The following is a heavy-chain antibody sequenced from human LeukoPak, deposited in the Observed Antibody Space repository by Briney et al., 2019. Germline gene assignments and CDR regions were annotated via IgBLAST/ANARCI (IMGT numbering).Heavy chain of an antibody. J-gene: IGHJ4*02. Sequence: PGGSLRLSYAASGFTFDDYAMHWVRQAPGKGLEWVSGISWNSGSIGYADSVKGRFTISRDNAKNSLYLQMNSLRAEDMALYYCAKDSRGTYFDHWGQGPLVTVSS. D-gene: IGHD3-10*01. CDR1: GFTFDDYA. CDR2: ISWNSGSI. CDR3: AKDSRGTYFDH. V-gene: IGHV3-9*03.